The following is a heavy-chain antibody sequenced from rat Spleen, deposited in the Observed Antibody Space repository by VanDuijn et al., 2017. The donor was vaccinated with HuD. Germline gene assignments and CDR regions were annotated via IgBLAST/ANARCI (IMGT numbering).Heavy chain of an antibody. J-gene: IGHJ2*01. CDR2: IWAGGST. Sequence: QVQLKESGPGLMQPSETLSLTCSVSGFSLTTNGVGWVRQLLGKGLVWMGTIWAGGSTAYNSLLKSRLSISRDTSKSQVFLKMNSLQTEDTATYYCARVGLVAGDHWGQGVMVTVSS. V-gene: IGHV2-72*01. CDR3: ARVGLVAGDH. D-gene: IGHD4-2*01. CDR1: GFSLTTNG.